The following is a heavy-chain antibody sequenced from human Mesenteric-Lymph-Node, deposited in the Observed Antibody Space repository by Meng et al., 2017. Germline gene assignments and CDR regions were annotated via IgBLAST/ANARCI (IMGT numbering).Heavy chain of an antibody. Sequence: LRQPGQWLVAPLGTLSVTCSVSVASITNRNMWSWGRLRQGKGPEWIGEVFLDGTISHNPYLQSRLTISLAKAKDKLSLKLAFVPAADTAVYSCASLKDYDSSGYYYFESWGQGTLVTVSS. CDR1: VASITNRNM. CDR3: ASLKDYDSSGYYYFES. CDR2: VFLDGTI. D-gene: IGHD3-22*01. J-gene: IGHJ4*02. V-gene: IGHV4-4*02.